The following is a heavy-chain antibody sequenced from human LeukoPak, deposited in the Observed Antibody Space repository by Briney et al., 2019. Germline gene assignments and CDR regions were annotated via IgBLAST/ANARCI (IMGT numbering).Heavy chain of an antibody. V-gene: IGHV4-59*08. CDR3: ARAGVRGRLSLDP. D-gene: IGHD3-10*01. CDR2: IYDSGNT. Sequence: PSETLSLTCTVSGGSISSYHWSWIRQPPGKGLEWIGYIYDSGNTNNNPSLKSRVTISVDTSKNQFSLKLSSVTAADTAVYYCARAGVRGRLSLDPWGQGTLVTVSS. CDR1: GGSISSYH. J-gene: IGHJ5*02.